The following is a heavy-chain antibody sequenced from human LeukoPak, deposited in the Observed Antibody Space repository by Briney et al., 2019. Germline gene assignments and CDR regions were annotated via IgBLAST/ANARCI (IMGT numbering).Heavy chain of an antibody. CDR1: GFTFTSSA. CDR2: IVVGSGNT. Sequence: SVKVSSKASGFTFTSSAVQWVRPARGQRLEWIGWIVVGSGNTNYAQKFQERVTITRDMSTSTAYMELSSLRSEDTAVYYCAANSPTTGTRKRYFDYWGQGTLVTVSS. CDR3: AANSPTTGTRKRYFDY. V-gene: IGHV1-58*01. J-gene: IGHJ4*02. D-gene: IGHD1-1*01.